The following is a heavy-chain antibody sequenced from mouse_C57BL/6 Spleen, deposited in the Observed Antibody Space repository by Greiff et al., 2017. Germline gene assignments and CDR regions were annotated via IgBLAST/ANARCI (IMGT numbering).Heavy chain of an antibody. D-gene: IGHD1-3*01. CDR2: IYPGSGNT. Sequence: QVQLKQSGAELVRPGASVKLSCKASGYTFTDYYINWVKQRPGQGLEWIARIYPGSGNTYYNEKFKGKATLTAEKSSSTAYMQLSSLTSEDSAVYFCARRELNFDVWGTGTTVTVSS. J-gene: IGHJ1*03. CDR1: GYTFTDYY. V-gene: IGHV1-76*01. CDR3: ARRELNFDV.